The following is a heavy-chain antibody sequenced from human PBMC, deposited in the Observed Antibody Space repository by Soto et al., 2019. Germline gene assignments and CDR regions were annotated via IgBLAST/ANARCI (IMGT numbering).Heavy chain of an antibody. J-gene: IGHJ6*02. CDR3: AREREDIVATTYYYYGMDV. Sequence: ASVKVSCKASGYTFTGYYMHWVRQAPGQGLEWMGWINPNSGGTNYAQKFQGRVTMTRDTPISTAYMELSRPRSDDTAVYYCAREREDIVATTYYYYGMDVWGQGTTVTVSS. CDR2: INPNSGGT. V-gene: IGHV1-2*02. D-gene: IGHD5-12*01. CDR1: GYTFTGYY.